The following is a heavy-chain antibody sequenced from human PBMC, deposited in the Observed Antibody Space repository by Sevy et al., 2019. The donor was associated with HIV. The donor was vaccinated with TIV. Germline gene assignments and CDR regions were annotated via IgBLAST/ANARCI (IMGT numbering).Heavy chain of an antibody. Sequence: SETLSLTCTVSGGSVSSGSYYWSWIRQPPGKGLEWIGYIYYSGSTNYNPSLKSRVTISVDTSKNQFSLKLSSVTAADTAVYYCARDRYSYGMNYYYGMGVWGQGTTVTVSS. CDR1: GGSVSSGSYY. D-gene: IGHD5-18*01. CDR3: ARDRYSYGMNYYYGMGV. J-gene: IGHJ6*02. CDR2: IYYSGST. V-gene: IGHV4-61*01.